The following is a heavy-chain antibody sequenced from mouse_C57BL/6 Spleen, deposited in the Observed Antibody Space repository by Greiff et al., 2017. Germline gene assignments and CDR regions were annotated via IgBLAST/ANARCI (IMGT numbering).Heavy chain of an antibody. CDR3: ARWDYDGGGNYFDY. CDR1: GYTFTSYG. Sequence: VQLQQSGAELVRPGSSVKMSCKTSGYTFTSYGINWVKQRPGQGLEWIGYIYIGKGYTEYNEKFKGKATMTSDTSSSTAYMQLSSLTSEDSAIYFCARWDYDGGGNYFDYWGQGTTLTVSS. D-gene: IGHD2-4*01. J-gene: IGHJ2*01. CDR2: IYIGKGYT. V-gene: IGHV1-58*01.